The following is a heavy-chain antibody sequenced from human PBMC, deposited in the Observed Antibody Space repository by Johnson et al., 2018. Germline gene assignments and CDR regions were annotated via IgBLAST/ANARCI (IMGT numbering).Heavy chain of an antibody. J-gene: IGHJ3*02. Sequence: VQLVESGAEVKKPGESLKISCKGSGYSFTSYWIGWVRQMPGKGLEWMGIIYPGDSDTRYSPSFQGQVTTSADKSISTAYLQWSSLKASDTAMYYCAGQYSCGGDCYNAFDIWGQGTMVTVSS. CDR3: AGQYSCGGDCYNAFDI. CDR2: IYPGDSDT. D-gene: IGHD2-21*02. CDR1: GYSFTSYW. V-gene: IGHV5-51*01.